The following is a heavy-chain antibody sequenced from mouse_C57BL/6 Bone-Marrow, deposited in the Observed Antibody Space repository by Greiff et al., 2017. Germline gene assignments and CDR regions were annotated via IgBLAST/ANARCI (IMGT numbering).Heavy chain of an antibody. CDR3: ARSYYGHYYAMDY. CDR1: GYTFTSYG. D-gene: IGHD2-10*01. CDR2: IYPRSGNT. V-gene: IGHV1-81*01. Sequence: QVQLKQSGAELARPGASVKLSCKASGYTFTSYGISWVKQRTGQGLEWIGEIYPRSGNTYYNEKFKGKATLTADKSSSTAYMELRSLTSEDSAVYFCARSYYGHYYAMDYWGQGTSVTVSS. J-gene: IGHJ4*01.